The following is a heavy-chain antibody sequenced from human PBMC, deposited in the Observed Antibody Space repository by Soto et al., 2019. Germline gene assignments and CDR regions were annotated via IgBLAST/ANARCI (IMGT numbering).Heavy chain of an antibody. D-gene: IGHD6-19*01. CDR2: ISSGGTTT. CDR3: SREGGSIGGWFGRKFDC. CDR1: GFTFSTHA. J-gene: IGHJ4*02. Sequence: GGSLRLSCAASGFTFSTHAMSWVRQAPGKGLEWVSSISSGGTTTFYAASVEGRFTISRDKSKNTLYLQMSSLRADDTAVYYCSREGGSIGGWFGRKFDCWGQGTQVTVSS. V-gene: IGHV3-23*01.